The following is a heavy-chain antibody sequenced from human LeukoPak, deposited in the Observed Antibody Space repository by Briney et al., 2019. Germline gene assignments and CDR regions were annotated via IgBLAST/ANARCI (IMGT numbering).Heavy chain of an antibody. D-gene: IGHD3-10*01. J-gene: IGHJ4*02. Sequence: PGGSLRLSCAASGFTFSSYAMSWVRQAPGKGLEWVSAISGSGGSTYYADSVKGRFTISRDNAKNSLYLQMNSLRAEDTAVYYCARAHYYGSGGGKYWGQGTPVTVSS. CDR1: GFTFSSYA. CDR3: ARAHYYGSGGGKY. V-gene: IGHV3-23*01. CDR2: ISGSGGST.